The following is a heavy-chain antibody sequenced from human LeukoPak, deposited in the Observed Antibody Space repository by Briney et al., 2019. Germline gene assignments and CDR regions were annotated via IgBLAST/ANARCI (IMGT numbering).Heavy chain of an antibody. D-gene: IGHD3-22*01. J-gene: IGHJ5*02. CDR1: GGSISSGSYY. Sequence: SETLSLTCTVSGGSISSGSYYWSWIRQPAGKGLEWIGRIYTSGSTNYNPSLKSRVIISVDTSKNQFSLKLSSVTAADTAVYYCARAAKTDYYDSSGYYNPWGQGTLVTVSS. V-gene: IGHV4-61*02. CDR3: ARAAKTDYYDSSGYYNP. CDR2: IYTSGST.